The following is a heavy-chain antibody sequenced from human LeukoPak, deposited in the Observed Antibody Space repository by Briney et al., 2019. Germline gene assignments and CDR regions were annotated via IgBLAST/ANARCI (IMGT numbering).Heavy chain of an antibody. Sequence: TLRLSCAASGFTFSSYSNYWIRQPPQTGLDRVSSINISSSYIYYSNSSKNRFTISTDNAKNTQYLQMNSLRAEDTAVYYCARVGYYGSGSNFDYWGQGTLVTVSS. CDR2: INISSSYI. D-gene: IGHD3-10*01. V-gene: IGHV3-21*01. CDR3: ARVGYYGSGSNFDY. CDR1: GFTFSSYS. J-gene: IGHJ4*02.